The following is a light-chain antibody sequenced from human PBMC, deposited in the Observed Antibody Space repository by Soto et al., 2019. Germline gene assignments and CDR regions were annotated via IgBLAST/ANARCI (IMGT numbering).Light chain of an antibody. Sequence: DIQMTQSPSILSASVGDRGTITCRASQSISSWLAWYQQKPGKAPKLLIYKASSLESGVPSRFSGSGSGTEFTLTISSLQPDDFATYYCQQYNSYSQWTFGQGTKVDIK. CDR1: QSISSW. V-gene: IGKV1-5*03. CDR2: KAS. J-gene: IGKJ1*01. CDR3: QQYNSYSQWT.